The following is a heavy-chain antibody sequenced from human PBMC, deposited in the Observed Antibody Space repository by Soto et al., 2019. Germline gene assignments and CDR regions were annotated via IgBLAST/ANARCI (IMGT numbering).Heavy chain of an antibody. CDR2: ISYDGSNK. J-gene: IGHJ4*02. CDR1: GFTFSSYG. V-gene: IGHV3-30*18. Sequence: GGSLRLSCAASGFTFSSYGMHWVRQAPGKGLEWVAVISYDGSNKYYADSVKGRFTISRDNSKNTLYLQMNSLRAEDTAVYYCAKDSSGCLDYWGQGTLVTVSS. CDR3: AKDSSGCLDY. D-gene: IGHD6-19*01.